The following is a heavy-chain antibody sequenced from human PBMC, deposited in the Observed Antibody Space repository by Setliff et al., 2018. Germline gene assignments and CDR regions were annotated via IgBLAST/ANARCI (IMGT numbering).Heavy chain of an antibody. V-gene: IGHV3-7*03. J-gene: IGHJ3*02. Sequence: GGSLRLSCVASGFSFSNYYMSWVRQAPGKGLEWVANIKEDGSEECYVDSVKGRFTISRDNAKNSVFLQMNSLRADDTAVYYCAKDSSGRDAFDIWAKGHWSPSPQ. CDR3: AKDSSGRDAFDI. CDR2: IKEDGSEE. D-gene: IGHD2-15*01. CDR1: GFSFSNYY.